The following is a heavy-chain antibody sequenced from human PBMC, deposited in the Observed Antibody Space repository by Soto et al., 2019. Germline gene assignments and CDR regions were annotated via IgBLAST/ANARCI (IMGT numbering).Heavy chain of an antibody. V-gene: IGHV3-30*18. J-gene: IGHJ6*02. CDR2: ISYDGSNK. CDR1: GFTFSSYG. Sequence: GGPLSLSCAASGFTFSSYGMHWVRQAPGKGLEWVAVISYDGSNKYYADSVKGRFTISRDNSKNTLYLQMNSLRAEDTAVYYCAKDQNYYYYGMDVWGQGTTVTVSS. CDR3: AKDQNYYYYGMDV.